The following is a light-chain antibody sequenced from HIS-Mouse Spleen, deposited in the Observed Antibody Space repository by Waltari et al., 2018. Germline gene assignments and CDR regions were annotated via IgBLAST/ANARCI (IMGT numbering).Light chain of an antibody. J-gene: IGKJ1*01. CDR2: AAS. CDR1: QSISSY. Sequence: DIQMTQSPSSLSASVGDRLTITCRASQSISSYLTWYQQKPGKAPKLLIYAASSLQSGVPSRFSGSGSGTDFTLTISSLQPDGCASYNCQQSYSTPRRFGQGTKVESK. CDR3: QQSYSTPRR. V-gene: IGKV1-39*01.